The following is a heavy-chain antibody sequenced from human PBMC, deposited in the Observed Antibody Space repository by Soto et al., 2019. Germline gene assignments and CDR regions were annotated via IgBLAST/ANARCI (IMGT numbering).Heavy chain of an antibody. J-gene: IGHJ3*02. CDR2: MNPKSANT. CDR1: GYTFTSYD. D-gene: IGHD6-13*01. V-gene: IGHV1-8*01. Sequence: ASLKVSPKASGYTFTSYDITSVRQATGEGLGWMGWMNPKSANTGNAQKFQGSVTMTKNTSISTPHMELSSLRTEATAVYYCARGEAADGIAAFAIWGQGTMVTVS. CDR3: ARGEAADGIAAFAI.